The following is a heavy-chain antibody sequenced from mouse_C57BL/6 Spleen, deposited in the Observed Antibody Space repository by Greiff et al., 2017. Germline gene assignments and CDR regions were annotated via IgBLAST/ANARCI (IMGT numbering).Heavy chain of an antibody. CDR2: IDPENGDT. V-gene: IGHV14-4*01. J-gene: IGHJ3*01. CDR1: GFNIKDDY. D-gene: IGHD2-4*01. Sequence: EVQLQQSGAELVRPGASVKLSCTASGFNIKDDYMHWVKQRPEQGLEWIGWIDPENGDTEYASKFQGKATITTDTSSNTAYLQLSRLTSEDTAVYYCTTGDYDRFAYWGQGTLVTVSA. CDR3: TTGDYDRFAY.